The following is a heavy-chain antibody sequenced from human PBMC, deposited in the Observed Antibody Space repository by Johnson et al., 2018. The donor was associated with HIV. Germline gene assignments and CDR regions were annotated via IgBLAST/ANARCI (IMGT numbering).Heavy chain of an antibody. Sequence: VQLVESGGGVVQPGRSLRLSCAASGFTFSSYGMHWVRQATGKGLEWVSAIGTAGDTYYPGSVKGRFTISRDNSKNTLYLQLNSLRAEGTAVYYCATEGALTGTDAFDIWGQGTMVTVSS. D-gene: IGHD7-27*01. CDR1: GFTFSSYG. CDR3: ATEGALTGTDAFDI. J-gene: IGHJ3*02. V-gene: IGHV3-13*01. CDR2: IGTAGDT.